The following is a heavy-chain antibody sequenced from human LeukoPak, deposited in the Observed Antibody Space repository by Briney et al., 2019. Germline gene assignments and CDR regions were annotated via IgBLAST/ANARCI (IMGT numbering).Heavy chain of an antibody. CDR2: IYPVDSDT. Sequence: GESLKISRKGFGYSFTSYWIGWVRQIPGKGLEWMGIIYPVDSDTRYSPSFQVQGTISTDKSIGTAYLQWSSLKASDTAMYYCVRFTTVTSNGEGFDYWGQGTLVTVSS. V-gene: IGHV5-51*01. CDR3: VRFTTVTSNGEGFDY. CDR1: GYSFTSYW. J-gene: IGHJ4*02. D-gene: IGHD4-17*01.